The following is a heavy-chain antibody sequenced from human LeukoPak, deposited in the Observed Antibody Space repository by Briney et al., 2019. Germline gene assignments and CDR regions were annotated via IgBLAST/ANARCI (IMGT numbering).Heavy chain of an antibody. J-gene: IGHJ6*02. V-gene: IGHV1-2*02. Sequence: ASVKVSCKASGYTFTGYYMHWVRQAPGQGLEWMGWINPSSGGTNFAQKFQGRVIMTRDTSITTVYMELRRLTSDDTAVYFCARGRSSRTSPVYTMDVWGQGTTVTVSS. CDR2: INPSSGGT. D-gene: IGHD1-14*01. CDR3: ARGRSSRTSPVYTMDV. CDR1: GYTFTGYY.